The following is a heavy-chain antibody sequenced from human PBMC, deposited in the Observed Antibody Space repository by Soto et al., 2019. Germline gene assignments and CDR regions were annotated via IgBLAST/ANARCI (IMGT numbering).Heavy chain of an antibody. CDR2: IYYSGST. D-gene: IGHD5-18*01. CDR3: ARGSRIQLWLPDY. J-gene: IGHJ4*02. CDR1: GGSISSGGYY. Sequence: SETLSFTCTVSGGSISSGGYYWSWIRQHPGKGLEWIGYIYYSGSTYYNPSLKSRVTISVDTSKNQFSLKLSSVTAADTAVYYCARGSRIQLWLPDYWGQGTLVTVS. V-gene: IGHV4-31*03.